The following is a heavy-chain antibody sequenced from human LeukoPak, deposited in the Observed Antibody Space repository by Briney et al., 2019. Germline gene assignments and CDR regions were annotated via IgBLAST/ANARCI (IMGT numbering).Heavy chain of an antibody. CDR2: IIPIFGTA. V-gene: IGHV1-69*01. CDR3: ARVPGRWLQYYFDY. D-gene: IGHD5-24*01. CDR1: GGTFSSYA. J-gene: IGHJ4*02. Sequence: GSSVTVSCKASGGTFSSYAICWVRQAPGQALEWMGGIIPIFGTANYAQKFQGRVTITADESTSTAYMELSSLRSEDTAVYYCARVPGRWLQYYFDYWGQGTLVTVSS.